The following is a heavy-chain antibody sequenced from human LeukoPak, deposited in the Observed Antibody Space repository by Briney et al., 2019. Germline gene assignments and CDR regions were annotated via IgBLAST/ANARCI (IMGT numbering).Heavy chain of an antibody. CDR3: ARQHSGTYYFPFDI. CDR1: DGSIGTFY. D-gene: IGHD1-26*01. Sequence: SETLSHTCSVSDGSIGTFYWSWIRQFPGKGLEWIGYIYYTGNTIYNPSLKSRVAISVDTSKNQFSLRLSSVTAADTAVYYCARQHSGTYYFPFDIWGQGVFVTVSS. CDR2: IYYTGNT. V-gene: IGHV4-59*08. J-gene: IGHJ3*02.